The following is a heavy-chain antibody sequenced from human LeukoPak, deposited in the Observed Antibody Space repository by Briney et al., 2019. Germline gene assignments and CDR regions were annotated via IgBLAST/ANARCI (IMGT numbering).Heavy chain of an antibody. D-gene: IGHD2-15*01. V-gene: IGHV4-4*07. Sequence: SETLSLTCTVSGGSISSYYWSWIRKPAGKGLEWIGRIYTSGSTNYNPSLKSRVTMSVDTSKNQFSLKLSSVTAADTAVYYCARGEDFGQAPDSYGYYGMDVWGQGTTVTVSS. J-gene: IGHJ6*02. CDR2: IYTSGST. CDR3: ARGEDFGQAPDSYGYYGMDV. CDR1: GGSISSYY.